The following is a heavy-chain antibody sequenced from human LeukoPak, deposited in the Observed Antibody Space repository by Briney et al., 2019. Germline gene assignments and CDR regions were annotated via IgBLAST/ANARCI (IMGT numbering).Heavy chain of an antibody. D-gene: IGHD3-10*01. CDR2: ISYDGSNK. J-gene: IGHJ6*03. V-gene: IGHV3-30*18. Sequence: GGSLRLSCAASGFTFSSYGMHWVRQAPGKGLEWVAVISYDGSNKYYADSVKGRFTISRDNSKNTLYLQMNSLRAEDTAVYYCAKGGREASTWFGEWHYYYYMDVWGKGTTVTVSS. CDR3: AKGGREASTWFGEWHYYYYMDV. CDR1: GFTFSSYG.